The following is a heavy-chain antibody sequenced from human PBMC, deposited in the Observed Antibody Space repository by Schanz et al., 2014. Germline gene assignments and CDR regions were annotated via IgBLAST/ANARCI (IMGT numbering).Heavy chain of an antibody. D-gene: IGHD4-17*01. CDR1: SGSFSGYY. J-gene: IGHJ4*02. CDR3: VRDTDYHFDY. CDR2: IDHSGST. Sequence: QVQLQQWGAGLLKPSETLSLSCAVYSGSFSGYYWSWLRQPPGKGLEWIGEIDHSGSTNFHPSLKSRVTISLDTSKNQVSLKLSSVIAADTAVYYCVRDTDYHFDYWGPGTLVTVSS. V-gene: IGHV4-34*01.